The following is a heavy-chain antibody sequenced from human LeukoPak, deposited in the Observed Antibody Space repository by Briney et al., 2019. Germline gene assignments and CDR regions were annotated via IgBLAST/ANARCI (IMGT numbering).Heavy chain of an antibody. V-gene: IGHV3-21*01. CDR2: ISRSSSHK. Sequence: GGSLRVSCAASGFTFSSYSMTWVRQAPGKGLEWVSSISRSSSHKYYAGSVKGRFTISRDNAKNSLYLQMNSLRAEDTAVYYCAELGITMIGGVWGKGTTVTISS. D-gene: IGHD3-10*02. CDR3: AELGITMIGGV. CDR1: GFTFSSYS. J-gene: IGHJ6*04.